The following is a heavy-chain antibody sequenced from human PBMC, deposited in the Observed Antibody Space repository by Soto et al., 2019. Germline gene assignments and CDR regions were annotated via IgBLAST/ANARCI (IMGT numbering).Heavy chain of an antibody. CDR2: IWHDGNNK. Sequence: GWSLRLSCSASVFTFSNDGMHWGRQAPGKGLEWVAIIWHDGNNKYYADSVRGRFIISRDNSKNRLYLQMNSLRAEDTAVYYCASDLVGASDSYGLDVWGQGTPVTVSS. V-gene: IGHV3-33*01. CDR1: VFTFSNDG. J-gene: IGHJ6*02. D-gene: IGHD1-26*01. CDR3: ASDLVGASDSYGLDV.